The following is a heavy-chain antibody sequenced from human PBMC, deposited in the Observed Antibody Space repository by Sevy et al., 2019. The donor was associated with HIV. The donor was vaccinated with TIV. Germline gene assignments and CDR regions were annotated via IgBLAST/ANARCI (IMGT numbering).Heavy chain of an antibody. J-gene: IGHJ6*02. V-gene: IGHV3-15*01. Sequence: GGSLRLSCAASGFTFSNAWMSWVRQAPGKGLEWVGRIKSKTDGGTTVYAAPVKGRFTISREDSKNTLYLQMNSLKTEDTAVDYCTTGIFGDYEGFYYYYYGMDVWGQGTTVTVSS. CDR3: TTGIFGDYEGFYYYYYGMDV. CDR2: IKSKTDGGTT. D-gene: IGHD4-17*01. CDR1: GFTFSNAW.